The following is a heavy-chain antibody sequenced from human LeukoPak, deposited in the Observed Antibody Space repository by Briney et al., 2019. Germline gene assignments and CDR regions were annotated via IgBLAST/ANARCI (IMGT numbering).Heavy chain of an antibody. CDR1: GGSISCSSYY. CDR2: IYYSGST. J-gene: IGHJ4*02. D-gene: IGHD6-13*01. V-gene: IGHV4-39*07. Sequence: PSETLSLTCTVSGGSISCSSYYWGWIRQPPGKGLEWIGSIYYSGSTYYNPSLKGRVTISVDTSKNQFSLKLSSVTAADTAVYYCARDAYRSIAAAGTDYWGQGTLVTVSS. CDR3: ARDAYRSIAAAGTDY.